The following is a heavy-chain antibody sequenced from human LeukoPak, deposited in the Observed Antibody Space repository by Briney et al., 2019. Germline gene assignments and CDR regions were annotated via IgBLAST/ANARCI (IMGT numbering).Heavy chain of an antibody. Sequence: SGGSLRLSCVVSGFSFSDSYMTWIRQTPGKGLEWLAYISGSSSDIYYADSVEGRFTISRDNAKNSLFLQMNGLRPEDTALYYCATDPRLLIYWGHGTLVTVSS. J-gene: IGHJ4*01. V-gene: IGHV3-11*01. CDR2: ISGSSSDI. CDR3: ATDPRLLIY. D-gene: IGHD2-21*01. CDR1: GFSFSDSY.